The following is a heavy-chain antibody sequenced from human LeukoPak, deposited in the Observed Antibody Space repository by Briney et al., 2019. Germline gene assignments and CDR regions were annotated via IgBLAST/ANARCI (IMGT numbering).Heavy chain of an antibody. Sequence: PSETLSLTCAVYGGSFSGYYWSWIRQPPGKGLEWIGQISRRGNTNYNPSLKSRVTISVDTSKNQLSLKMSTVTAADTALYYCASHGEYYFDYWGQGTLVTVSS. D-gene: IGHD3-10*01. V-gene: IGHV4-34*01. CDR1: GGSFSGYY. CDR2: ISRRGNT. CDR3: ASHGEYYFDY. J-gene: IGHJ4*02.